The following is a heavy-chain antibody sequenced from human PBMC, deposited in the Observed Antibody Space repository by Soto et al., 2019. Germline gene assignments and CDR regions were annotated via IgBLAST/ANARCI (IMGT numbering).Heavy chain of an antibody. CDR3: ARGECISVAWFDY. V-gene: IGHV6-1*01. D-gene: IGHD6-19*01. Sequence: SQTLSLTCAISGDRVSSNSAAWNLIRQSPSRGLEWLGRTYYRSKWYNDYAVSVKSRITINPDTSKNQFSLQLNSVTPEDTAVYYCARGECISVAWFDYWGPVTLVTVSS. CDR1: GDRVSSNSAA. CDR2: TYYRSKWYN. J-gene: IGHJ4*02.